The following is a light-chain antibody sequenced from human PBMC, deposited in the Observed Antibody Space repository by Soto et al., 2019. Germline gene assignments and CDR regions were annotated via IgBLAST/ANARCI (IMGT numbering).Light chain of an antibody. CDR3: QQSYSSPPT. Sequence: DIHMTQSPSTLSASVGDRVTITCRASQSISSWLAWYQQKPGKDPKILIYDAFSLQSGVPSRFSGSRSGPEFTLTISSLQPEDFATYYCQQSYSSPPTFGQGTKVDIK. V-gene: IGKV1-39*01. CDR1: QSISSW. CDR2: DAF. J-gene: IGKJ1*01.